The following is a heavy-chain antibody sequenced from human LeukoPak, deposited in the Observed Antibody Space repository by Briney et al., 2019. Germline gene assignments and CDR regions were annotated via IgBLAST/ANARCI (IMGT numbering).Heavy chain of an antibody. CDR2: ISWNSGSI. V-gene: IGHV3-9*01. D-gene: IGHD6-19*01. CDR1: GFTFDDYA. Sequence: GGSLRLSCAASGFTFDDYAMHWVPQAPGKGLEWVSGISWNSGSIGYADSVKGRFTISRDNAKNSLYLQMNSLRAEDTALYYCAKDSSSGRYYYYGMDVWGQGTTVTVSS. J-gene: IGHJ6*02. CDR3: AKDSSSGRYYYYGMDV.